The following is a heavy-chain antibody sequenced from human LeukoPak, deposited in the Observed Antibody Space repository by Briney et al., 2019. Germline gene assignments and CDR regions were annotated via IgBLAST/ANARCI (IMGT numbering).Heavy chain of an antibody. V-gene: IGHV4-59*01. CDR2: IYYSGST. D-gene: IGHD5-18*01. CDR3: AREGYSCGYGY. J-gene: IGHJ4*02. CDR1: GGSISSYY. Sequence: NPSETLSLTCTASGGSISSYYWSWIRQPPGKGLEWIGYIYYSGSTNYNPSLKSRVTISVDTSKNQFSLKLSSVTAADTAVYYCAREGYSCGYGYWGQGTLVTVSS.